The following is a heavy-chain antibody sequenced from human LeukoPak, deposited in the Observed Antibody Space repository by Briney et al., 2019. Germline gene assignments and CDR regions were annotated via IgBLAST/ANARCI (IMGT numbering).Heavy chain of an antibody. Sequence: PGGSLRLSCAASGFTFSSYGMHWVRQAPGKGLEWVALIWYDGSNKYYADSVKGRFTISRDNSKNTLYLQMNSLRAEDTAVYYCARGRTPMTTVTTLVVVDYYGMDVWGQGTTVTVSS. V-gene: IGHV3-33*01. D-gene: IGHD4-17*01. J-gene: IGHJ6*02. CDR3: ARGRTPMTTVTTLVVVDYYGMDV. CDR2: IWYDGSNK. CDR1: GFTFSSYG.